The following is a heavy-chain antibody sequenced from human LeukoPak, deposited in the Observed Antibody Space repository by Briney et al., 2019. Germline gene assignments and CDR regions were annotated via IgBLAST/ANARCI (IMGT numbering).Heavy chain of an antibody. CDR3: AKDAGAVPAAIGYYYYYMDV. J-gene: IGHJ6*03. V-gene: IGHV3-30*02. CDR1: GFSFSNYA. D-gene: IGHD2-2*01. Sequence: GGSLRLSCAASGFSFSNYAMAWVRQAPGKGLEWVAFIRYDGSNKYYADSVKGRFTISRDNSKNTLYLQMNSLRAEDTAVYYCAKDAGAVPAAIGYYYYYMDVWGKGTTVTISS. CDR2: IRYDGSNK.